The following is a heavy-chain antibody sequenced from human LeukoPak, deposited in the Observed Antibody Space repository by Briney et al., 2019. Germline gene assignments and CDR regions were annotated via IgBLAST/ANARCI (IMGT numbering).Heavy chain of an antibody. CDR1: GGSISSSSYY. Sequence: SETLSLTCTVSGGSISSSSYYWGWIRQPPGKGLEWIGSIYYSGSTYYNPSLKSRVTISVDTSKNQFSLKLSSVTAADMAVYYCARVLAAAGKGGYYYYYYMDVWGKGTTVTVSS. J-gene: IGHJ6*03. CDR2: IYYSGST. V-gene: IGHV4-39*07. CDR3: ARVLAAAGKGGYYYYYYMDV. D-gene: IGHD6-13*01.